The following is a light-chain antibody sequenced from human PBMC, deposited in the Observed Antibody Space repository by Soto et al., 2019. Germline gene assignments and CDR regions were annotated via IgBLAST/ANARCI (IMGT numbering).Light chain of an antibody. J-gene: IGKJ2*01. CDR3: QEYINWPVYT. CDR1: QTVGSS. Sequence: EIVMTQSPATLSVSPGEGATLSCRASQTVGSSLAWYQQKPGQAPRLLIYGAFTMVTGVPARFSGSGSGTEFTLTISSLQSEDFAVYYCQEYINWPVYTFGQGTKLEIK. CDR2: GAF. V-gene: IGKV3-15*01.